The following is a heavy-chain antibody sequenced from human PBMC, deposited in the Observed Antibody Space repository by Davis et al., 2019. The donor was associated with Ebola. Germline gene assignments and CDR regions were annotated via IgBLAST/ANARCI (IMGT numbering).Heavy chain of an antibody. CDR2: ISGSGGST. CDR1: GFTFHSYA. Sequence: GESLKISCAASGFTFHSYAMSWVRQAPGKGLEWVSAISGSGGSTYYADSVKGRFTISRDNSKNTLYLQMNSLRAEDTAVYYCAKSWIAARPVWFDPWGQGTLVTVSS. J-gene: IGHJ5*02. CDR3: AKSWIAARPVWFDP. D-gene: IGHD6-6*01. V-gene: IGHV3-23*01.